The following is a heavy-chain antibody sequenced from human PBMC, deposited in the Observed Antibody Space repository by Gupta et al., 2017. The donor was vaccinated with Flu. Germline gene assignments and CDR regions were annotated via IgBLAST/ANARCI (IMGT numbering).Heavy chain of an antibody. Sequence: QVQLQQSGPGLVRPSQTLSITCAISGDSVSSNSAAWNWSRQSPSKGLEWLGRTYYRSKWYNDYAVSVKSRITINPDTSKNQFSLQLNSVTPEDTAVYYCARDLNSGVVAAAPFDYWGQGTLVTVSS. D-gene: IGHD6-13*01. CDR2: TYYRSKWYN. CDR1: GDSVSSNSAA. J-gene: IGHJ4*02. V-gene: IGHV6-1*01. CDR3: ARDLNSGVVAAAPFDY.